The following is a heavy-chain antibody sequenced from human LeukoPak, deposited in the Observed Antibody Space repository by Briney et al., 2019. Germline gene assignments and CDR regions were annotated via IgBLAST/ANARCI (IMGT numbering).Heavy chain of an antibody. CDR3: ARGARTSDILTGYYRQWFDP. CDR1: GGSISSSHHY. Sequence: SETLSLTCTVSGGSISSSHHYWAWIRQPPGKGLEWIGGTYYNPSLQSRVTISVDRSKNQFSLKLTSVTAADTAVYYCARGARTSDILTGYYRQWFDPWGQGILVTVSS. D-gene: IGHD3-9*01. J-gene: IGHJ5*02. CDR2: T. V-gene: IGHV4-39*07.